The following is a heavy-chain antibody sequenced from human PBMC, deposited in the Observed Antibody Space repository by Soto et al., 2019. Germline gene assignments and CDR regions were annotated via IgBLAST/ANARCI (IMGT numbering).Heavy chain of an antibody. CDR3: ARDDGYYRLYDY. V-gene: IGHV4-30-4*01. CDR2: IYYTGST. D-gene: IGHD3-3*01. Sequence: QVRLQESGPGLVKPSQTLSLTCTVSGGSISSGDYFWSWVRQPPGKGLEWIGYIYYTGSTSYNPSLKCRFTMSVDTSKNQFSLKVSSVTAADTAVYFCARDDGYYRLYDYWGQGTLVTVSS. CDR1: GGSISSGDYF. J-gene: IGHJ4*02.